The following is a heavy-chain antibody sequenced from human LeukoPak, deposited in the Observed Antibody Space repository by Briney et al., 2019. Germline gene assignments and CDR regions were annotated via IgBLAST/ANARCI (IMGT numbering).Heavy chain of an antibody. D-gene: IGHD5-12*01. CDR2: IGTSNTK. J-gene: IGHJ4*02. CDR3: ARDGWYSGYDFDS. CDR1: GFSFSSYN. V-gene: IGHV3-48*01. Sequence: GGSLRLSCAASGFSFSSYNMNWVRQAPGKGLECVSYIGTSNTKYYADSVKGRFTISRDNGKNSVYLQMSSLRSEDAAVYYCARDGWYSGYDFDSSGRGTLVTVSS.